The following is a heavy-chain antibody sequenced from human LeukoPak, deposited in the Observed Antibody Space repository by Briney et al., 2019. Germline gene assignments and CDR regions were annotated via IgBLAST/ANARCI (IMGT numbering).Heavy chain of an antibody. Sequence: LSETLSLTCTVSGGSICSYYWSWIRQPPGKGLEWIGYIYYSGSTNYNPSLKSRVTISVDTSKNQFSLKLSSVTAADTAVYYCASGYSLDAFDIWGQGTMVTVSS. V-gene: IGHV4-59*01. CDR3: ASGYSLDAFDI. D-gene: IGHD3-22*01. CDR2: IYYSGST. J-gene: IGHJ3*02. CDR1: GGSICSYY.